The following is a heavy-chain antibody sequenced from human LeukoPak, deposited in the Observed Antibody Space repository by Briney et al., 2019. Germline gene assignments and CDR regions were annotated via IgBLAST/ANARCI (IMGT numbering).Heavy chain of an antibody. J-gene: IGHJ4*02. CDR2: IEQDGSAK. V-gene: IGHV3-7*04. D-gene: IGHD3-10*01. CDR3: ARADYYGSILDY. Sequence: GGSLRLSCAASGFIFSNYWMSWVRQAPGKGLEWVANIEQDGSAKYYVVSVDGRFTVSRDNAENSLYLQMNFLRAEDTAVYYCARADYYGSILDYWGQGSLVTVSS. CDR1: GFIFSNYW.